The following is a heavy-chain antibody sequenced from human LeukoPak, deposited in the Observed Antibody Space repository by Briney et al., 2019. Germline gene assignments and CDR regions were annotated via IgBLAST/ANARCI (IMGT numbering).Heavy chain of an antibody. V-gene: IGHV3-23*01. CDR2: ISGSGGST. D-gene: IGHD3-9*01. CDR3: VKDQWQGYFDWSQSYSGAFDI. J-gene: IGHJ3*02. Sequence: QAGGSLRLSCAASGFTFSSYAMSWVRQAPGKGLEWVSAISGSGGSTYYAGSVKGRFTISRDNSKNTLYLQMNSLRAEDTAVYYCVKDQWQGYFDWSQSYSGAFDIWGQGTMVTVSS. CDR1: GFTFSSYA.